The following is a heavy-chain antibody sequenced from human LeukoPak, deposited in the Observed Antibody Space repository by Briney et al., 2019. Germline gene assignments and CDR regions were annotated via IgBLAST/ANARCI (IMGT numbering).Heavy chain of an antibody. CDR1: GFSFSRYS. D-gene: IGHD3-22*01. Sequence: GGSLRLSCTASGFSFSRYSMNWVRQAPGKGLEWISYISSDGSTLYYADSVKGRFTISRDNARNSLYLQMNSLRAEDTAVYYCARDPAMQTWLSAYYFDYWGQGTQVSVSS. CDR3: ARDPAMQTWLSAYYFDY. CDR2: ISSDGSTL. V-gene: IGHV3-48*01. J-gene: IGHJ4*02.